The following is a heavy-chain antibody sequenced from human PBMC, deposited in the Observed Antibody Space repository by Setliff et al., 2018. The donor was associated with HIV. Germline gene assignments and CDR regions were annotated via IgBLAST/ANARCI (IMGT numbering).Heavy chain of an antibody. CDR1: GYTFTRYG. CDR2: ISANNGNT. D-gene: IGHD3-22*01. J-gene: IGHJ4*02. Sequence: ASVKVSCKASGYTFTRYGISWVRQAPGQGLEWRGWISANNGNTNYAQKLQGRVTMTTDTSTSTAYMELRSLRSDDTAVYYCARHASTWYYESSGPHFDYWGQGTLVTVSS. CDR3: ARHASTWYYESSGPHFDY. V-gene: IGHV1-18*01.